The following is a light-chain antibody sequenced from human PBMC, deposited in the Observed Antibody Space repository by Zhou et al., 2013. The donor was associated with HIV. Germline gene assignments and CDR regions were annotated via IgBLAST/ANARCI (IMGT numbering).Light chain of an antibody. CDR2: GAF. Sequence: EIVMTQSPGTLSVSPGERATLSCRASQSVGTNLAWYQQKTGQAPRLLIYGAFSRATGIPARFSGSRSGTEFTLTISSLQSEDFAVYYCQQYNNWPPLTFGGGTKVEIK. V-gene: IGKV3-15*01. J-gene: IGKJ4*01. CDR1: QSVGTN. CDR3: QQYNNWPPLT.